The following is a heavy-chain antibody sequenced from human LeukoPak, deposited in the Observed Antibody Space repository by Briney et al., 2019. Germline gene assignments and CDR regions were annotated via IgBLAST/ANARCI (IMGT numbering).Heavy chain of an antibody. V-gene: IGHV4-39*07. CDR1: GGSISSSSYY. CDR2: IYYSGST. D-gene: IGHD2-15*01. Sequence: PSETLSLTCTVSGGSISSSSYYWGWIRQPPGKGLEWIGSIYYSGSTYYNPSLKSRVTISVDTSKNQFSLKLGSVTAADTAVYYCARDRPYTGGYCSGGSCYNYYYYMDVWGKGTTVTVSS. J-gene: IGHJ6*03. CDR3: ARDRPYTGGYCSGGSCYNYYYYMDV.